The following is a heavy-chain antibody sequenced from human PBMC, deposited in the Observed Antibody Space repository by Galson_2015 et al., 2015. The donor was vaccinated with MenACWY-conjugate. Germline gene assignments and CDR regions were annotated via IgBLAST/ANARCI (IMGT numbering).Heavy chain of an antibody. J-gene: IGHJ4*02. CDR3: ARDLEFGAPGEFAY. V-gene: IGHV3-21*01. CDR2: ITSSSSYI. CDR1: GFTFSSYT. D-gene: IGHD3-16*01. Sequence: SLRLSCAASGFTFSSYTMNWVRQAPGKGLEWVSSITSSSSYIYFADSVKGRFTISRDNAKNSLYLQMNSLRAEDTAVYYCARDLEFGAPGEFAYWGQGPLVTVSS.